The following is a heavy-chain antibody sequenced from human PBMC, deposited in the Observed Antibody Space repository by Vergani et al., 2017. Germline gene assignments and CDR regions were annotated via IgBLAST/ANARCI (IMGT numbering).Heavy chain of an antibody. CDR1: GFTFNDYA. V-gene: IGHV3-9*01. D-gene: IGHD6-13*01. Sequence: EVQLVESGGGLVQPGRSLRLSCAASGFTFNDYAMHWVRQAPGKGLEWVSSINWNSGNVGYADSVKGRFTISRDNAKNSLFLQMNSLTTEDTALYYCVKDMYSSPYYYYMDVWGKGTTVTVS. CDR3: VKDMYSSPYYYYMDV. J-gene: IGHJ6*03. CDR2: INWNSGNV.